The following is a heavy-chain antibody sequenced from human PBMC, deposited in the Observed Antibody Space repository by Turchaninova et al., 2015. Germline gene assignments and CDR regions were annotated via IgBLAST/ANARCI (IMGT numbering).Heavy chain of an antibody. Sequence: QVQLQESGPGLVKHSEPLSLTCAVSGSPLNSGYYWGWVRQPPGKGLESIGRFYHSWITYYNPSLKSRVTISIDTSKNQFSLKLSSVTAADTAVYYCVRGVDWYFDLWGRGTLVTVSS. CDR1: GSPLNSGYY. CDR2: FYHSWIT. CDR3: VRGVDWYFDL. V-gene: IGHV4-38-2*01. J-gene: IGHJ2*01.